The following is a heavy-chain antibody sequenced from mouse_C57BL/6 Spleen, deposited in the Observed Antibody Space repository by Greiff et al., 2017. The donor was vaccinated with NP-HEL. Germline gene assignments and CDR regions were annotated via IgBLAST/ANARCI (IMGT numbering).Heavy chain of an antibody. CDR3: TRSTGPQYFDV. CDR2: IDPETGGT. CDR1: GYSFTDYE. D-gene: IGHD3-1*01. J-gene: IGHJ1*03. Sequence: QVQLQQSGAELVRPGASVTLSCKASGYSFTDYEMHWVKQTPVHGLEWIGAIDPETGGTAYNQKFKGKAILTADKSSSTAYMELRSLTSEDSAVYYCTRSTGPQYFDVWGTGTTVTVSS. V-gene: IGHV1-15*01.